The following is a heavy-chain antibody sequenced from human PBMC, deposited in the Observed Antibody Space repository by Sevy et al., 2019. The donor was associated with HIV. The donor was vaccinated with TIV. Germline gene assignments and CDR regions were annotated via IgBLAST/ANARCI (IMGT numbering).Heavy chain of an antibody. CDR3: VGDHSDGCAFGS. J-gene: IGHJ5*02. D-gene: IGHD5-18*01. CDR1: GFPFSMYW. V-gene: IGHV3-7*03. Sequence: GGSLRLSCAASGFPFSMYWMYWVRQAPGKGLEWVATMNQDGGTKYYVDSVKGRFTISRDNAKNSLYLLMNSLRAEDTAIYYGVGDHSDGCAFGSWGQGTLVTVSS. CDR2: MNQDGGTK.